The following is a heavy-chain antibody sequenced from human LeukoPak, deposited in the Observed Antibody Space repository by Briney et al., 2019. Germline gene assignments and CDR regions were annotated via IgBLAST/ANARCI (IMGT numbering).Heavy chain of an antibody. J-gene: IGHJ4*02. V-gene: IGHV3-23*01. Sequence: GGSLRLSCAASGFTFSSYAMSWVRQAPGKGLEWVSAISGSGGSTYYTDSVKGRFTISRDNSKITLYLQMNSLRAEDTAVYYCAKSYNGYESKPDYWGQGTLVTVSS. CDR1: GFTFSSYA. CDR3: AKSYNGYESKPDY. CDR2: ISGSGGST. D-gene: IGHD5-12*01.